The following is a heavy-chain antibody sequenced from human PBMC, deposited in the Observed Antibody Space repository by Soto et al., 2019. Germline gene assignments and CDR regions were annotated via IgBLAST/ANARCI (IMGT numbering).Heavy chain of an antibody. CDR2: IGGSSSYT. CDR1: GFPFSDYY. Sequence: QVQLVESGGALVKPGGSLRLSCAASGFPFSDYYMSWIRQAPGMGLEWVSSIGGSSSYTNNADSVKGRFTISRDNAKNSLYLQMNSLRAEDTAVYYCARRRPTGYYNYWGQGTLVTVSA. J-gene: IGHJ4*02. CDR3: ARRRPTGYYNY. V-gene: IGHV3-11*05. D-gene: IGHD3-9*01.